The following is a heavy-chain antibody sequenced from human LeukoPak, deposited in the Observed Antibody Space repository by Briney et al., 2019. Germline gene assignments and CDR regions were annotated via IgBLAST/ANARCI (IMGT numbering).Heavy chain of an antibody. CDR2: IRYDGSNK. J-gene: IGHJ6*03. V-gene: IGHV3-30*02. Sequence: GGSLRLSCAASGFTFSSYGMHWVRQAPGKGLEWVAFIRYDGSNKYYADSVKGRFTISRDNSKNTLYLQMNSLRADDTAVYYCAKDSAPMVRGVPLPMDVWGKGTTVTVSS. D-gene: IGHD3-10*01. CDR1: GFTFSSYG. CDR3: AKDSAPMVRGVPLPMDV.